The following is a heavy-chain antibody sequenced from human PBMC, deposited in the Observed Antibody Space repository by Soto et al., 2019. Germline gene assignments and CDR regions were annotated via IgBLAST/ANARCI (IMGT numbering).Heavy chain of an antibody. CDR2: IKSDGSST. Sequence: GGSLRLSCAASGFTFSTYWMHWVRQAPGKGLVWVSRIKSDGSSTSYADSVKGRFTISRDNAKNTLYLQMNSLRVEDTAVYYCARSDWFDPWGQGTLVTVSS. V-gene: IGHV3-74*01. CDR3: ARSDWFDP. J-gene: IGHJ5*02. CDR1: GFTFSTYW.